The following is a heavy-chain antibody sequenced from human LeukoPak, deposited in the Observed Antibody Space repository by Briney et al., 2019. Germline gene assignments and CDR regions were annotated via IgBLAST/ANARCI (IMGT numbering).Heavy chain of an antibody. D-gene: IGHD6-13*01. CDR1: GGSISSYY. CDR3: ARINPYGSSSWYEGLFDY. Sequence: SETLSLTCTVSGGSISSYYWSWIRQPPGKGLEWIGYIYYSGSTNYNPSLKSRVTISVDTSKNQFSLKLSSVTAADTAVYYCARINPYGSSSWYEGLFDYWGQGTLVTVSS. CDR2: IYYSGST. V-gene: IGHV4-59*01. J-gene: IGHJ4*02.